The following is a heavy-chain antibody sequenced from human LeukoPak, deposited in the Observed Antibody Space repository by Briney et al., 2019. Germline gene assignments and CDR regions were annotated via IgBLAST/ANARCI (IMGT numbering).Heavy chain of an antibody. Sequence: SETLSLTCAIYGESFNTFYWGWVRQPPGKGLEWIGEVDHRGKTSSNPSLKSRVIMSVDTSKTQFSLNLKSVTAADTAVYYCARIQQLVRGQPPAKDCWGQGTLVTVSS. D-gene: IGHD3-10*01. CDR3: ARIQQLVRGQPPAKDC. V-gene: IGHV4-34*01. CDR2: VDHRGKT. CDR1: GESFNTFY. J-gene: IGHJ4*02.